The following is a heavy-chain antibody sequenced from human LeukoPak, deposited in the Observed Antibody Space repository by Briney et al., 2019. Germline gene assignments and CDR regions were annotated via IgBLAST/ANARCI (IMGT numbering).Heavy chain of an antibody. Sequence: SETLSLTCAVYGGSFSGYYWSWIRQPPGKGLEWIGEINHSGSTNDNPSLKSRVTISVDTSKNQFSLKLSSVTAADTAVYYCARGRLGWLRSRAFDYWGQGTLVTVSS. J-gene: IGHJ4*02. CDR2: INHSGST. D-gene: IGHD5-12*01. CDR1: GGSFSGYY. CDR3: ARGRLGWLRSRAFDY. V-gene: IGHV4-34*01.